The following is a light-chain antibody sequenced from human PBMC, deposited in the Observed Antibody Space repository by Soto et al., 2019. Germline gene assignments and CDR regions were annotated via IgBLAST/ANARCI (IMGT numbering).Light chain of an antibody. V-gene: IGLV1-51*02. Sequence: QSVLTQPPSVSAAPGQKVTISCSGSSSNIGNNYVSWYQQLPGTAPKLLIYENNKRPSGIPDRFSGSKSGTSATLGITGLQTGDEADYYCGTWDSSLRGYVFGTGTKVTVL. CDR1: SSNIGNNY. J-gene: IGLJ1*01. CDR2: ENN. CDR3: GTWDSSLRGYV.